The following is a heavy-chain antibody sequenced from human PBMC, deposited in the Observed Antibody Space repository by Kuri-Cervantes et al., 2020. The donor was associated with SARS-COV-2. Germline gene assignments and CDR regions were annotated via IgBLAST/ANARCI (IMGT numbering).Heavy chain of an antibody. Sequence: GSLRLSCAVYGGSFSGYYWSWIRQPPGTGLEWIGEINHSGSTNYNPSLKSRVTISVDTSKNQFSLKLSSVTAADTAVYYCARVKSVVTPDIDYWGQGTLVTVSS. D-gene: IGHD4-23*01. J-gene: IGHJ4*02. CDR2: INHSGST. CDR1: GGSFSGYY. CDR3: ARVKSVVTPDIDY. V-gene: IGHV4-34*01.